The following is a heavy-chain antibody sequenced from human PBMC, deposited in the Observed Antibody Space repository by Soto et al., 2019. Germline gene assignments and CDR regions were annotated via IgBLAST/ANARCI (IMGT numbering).Heavy chain of an antibody. CDR2: IYWDDDK. D-gene: IGHD6-13*01. V-gene: IGHV2-5*02. CDR1: GFSLSTNGVG. J-gene: IGHJ4*02. CDR3: ARNPTYSSSWPGSFDY. Sequence: FGPTLGNPTQTLTLTCTFAGFSLSTNGVGVGWIRQPPGKALEWLALIYWDDDKRYSPSLKSRLTITKDTSKNQVVLTMTNMDPVDTATYYCARNPTYSSSWPGSFDYWGQGTLVTVSS.